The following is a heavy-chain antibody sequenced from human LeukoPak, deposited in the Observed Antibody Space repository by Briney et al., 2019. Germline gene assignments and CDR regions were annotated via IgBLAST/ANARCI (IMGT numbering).Heavy chain of an antibody. J-gene: IGHJ5*02. V-gene: IGHV3-11*06. CDR2: IDSSSVYT. Sequence: GGSLRLSCAASGFPFSDYYINWVRQAPGKGLEWLSYIDSSSVYTNYADSVKGRFTISRDNAKNSLYLQMNSLRAEDTAVYYCARHAVGGNWFDPWGQGTLVTVSS. CDR3: ARHAVGGNWFDP. CDR1: GFPFSDYY. D-gene: IGHD6-19*01.